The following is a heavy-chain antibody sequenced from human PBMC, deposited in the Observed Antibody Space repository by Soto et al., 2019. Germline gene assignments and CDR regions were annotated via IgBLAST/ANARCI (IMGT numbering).Heavy chain of an antibody. V-gene: IGHV3-49*03. D-gene: IGHD3-16*02. Sequence: GGSLRLSCTASGFTFGDYAMSWFRQAPGKGLEWVGFIRSKAYGGTTEYAASVKGRFTISRDDSKSIAYLQMNSLKTEDTAVYYCTRVPTVGELSFGDYFDYWGQGTLVTVSS. J-gene: IGHJ4*02. CDR3: TRVPTVGELSFGDYFDY. CDR2: IRSKAYGGTT. CDR1: GFTFGDYA.